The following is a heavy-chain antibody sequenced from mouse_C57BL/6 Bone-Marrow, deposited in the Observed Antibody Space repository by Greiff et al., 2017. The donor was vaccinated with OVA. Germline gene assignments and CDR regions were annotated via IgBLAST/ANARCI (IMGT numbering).Heavy chain of an antibody. CDR2: IYPGDGDT. CDR1: GYAFSSSW. V-gene: IGHV1-82*01. Sequence: VQLQQSGPELVKPGASVKISCKASGYAFSSSWMNWVKQRPGKGLEWIGRIYPGDGDTNYNGKFKGKATLTADKSSSTAYMQLSSLTSEDSAVYFCARGRWLLLAYWGQGTLVTVSA. CDR3: ARGRWLLLAY. D-gene: IGHD2-3*01. J-gene: IGHJ3*01.